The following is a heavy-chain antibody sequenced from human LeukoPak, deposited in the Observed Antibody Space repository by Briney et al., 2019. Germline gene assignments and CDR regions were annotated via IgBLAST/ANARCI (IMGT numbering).Heavy chain of an antibody. Sequence: SETLSLTCTASGCSMNNYYWRWIRQPPGQGLESIAYIYYTGRSNYSPSFKSRVTISVDTSKNQFSLRLSSVTAADTAVYYCARLYCDSDCYAFDYWGQGALVTVSS. V-gene: IGHV4-59*01. CDR3: ARLYCDSDCYAFDY. CDR2: IYYTGRS. J-gene: IGHJ4*02. CDR1: GCSMNNYY. D-gene: IGHD2-21*02.